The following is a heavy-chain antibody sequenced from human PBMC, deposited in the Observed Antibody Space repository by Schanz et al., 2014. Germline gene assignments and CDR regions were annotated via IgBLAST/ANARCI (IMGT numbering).Heavy chain of an antibody. CDR2: ISYDGSNQ. Sequence: QVQLVESGGGVVQPGRSLRLSCAVSGFTFSSYGMHWVRQAPGKGLEWVAAISYDGSNQYSPASVKCRFTVSRDNSKNTVYLQMNSLRAEDPAVYYCAKEESPPSLVDYWGQGTLVTVSS. CDR3: AKEESPPSLVDY. J-gene: IGHJ4*02. V-gene: IGHV3-30*18. CDR1: GFTFSSYG.